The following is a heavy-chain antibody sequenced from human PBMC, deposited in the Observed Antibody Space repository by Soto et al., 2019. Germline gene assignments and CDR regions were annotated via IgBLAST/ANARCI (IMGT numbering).Heavy chain of an antibody. V-gene: IGHV3-20*04. CDR3: ARATQSYYDTSGYYSYVH. J-gene: IGHJ4*02. Sequence: PGGSLRLSCAAPGFTFDEYALTWVRQAPGKGLEWVAGINWNGGSKGYADSVKGRFTISRDNAKSSLYLQMNNLRAEDTAFYFCARATQSYYDTSGYYSYVHWGQGAQVTVSS. CDR1: GFTFDEYA. CDR2: INWNGGSK. D-gene: IGHD3-22*01.